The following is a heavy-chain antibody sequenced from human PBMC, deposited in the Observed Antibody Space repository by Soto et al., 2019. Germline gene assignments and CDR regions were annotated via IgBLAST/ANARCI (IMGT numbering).Heavy chain of an antibody. J-gene: IGHJ6*02. D-gene: IGHD6-19*01. V-gene: IGHV4-59*11. Sequence: QVQLHESGPGLVKPSETLSLTCNVSGGSLTDHYWTWIRQPLGKGLEWIGCVFSRGGTYYAPSLKSRVTLSLDTSKNHFSLRLTSMTTADTAVYYCARMRPTGWHDYYFFGMDLWGQGTTVTVSS. CDR2: VFSRGGT. CDR1: GGSLTDHY. CDR3: ARMRPTGWHDYYFFGMDL.